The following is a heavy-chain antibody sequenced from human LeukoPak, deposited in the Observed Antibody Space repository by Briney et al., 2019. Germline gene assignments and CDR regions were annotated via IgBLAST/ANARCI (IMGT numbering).Heavy chain of an antibody. V-gene: IGHV3-23*01. Sequence: GGSLRLSCAASGFTFSSYAMSWVRQAPGKGLEWVAVISGSGGTTYYADSVKGRFTISRDNSENTLYFQMNSLRAEDTAVYYCVKSTRVTTAYYYYGMDVWGQGTTVTVSS. CDR1: GFTFSSYA. CDR2: ISGSGGTT. D-gene: IGHD4-17*01. J-gene: IGHJ6*02. CDR3: VKSTRVTTAYYYYGMDV.